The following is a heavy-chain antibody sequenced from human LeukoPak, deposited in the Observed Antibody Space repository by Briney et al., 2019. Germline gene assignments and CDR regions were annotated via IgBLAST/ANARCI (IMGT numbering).Heavy chain of an antibody. J-gene: IGHJ5*02. CDR3: VRDPSNTSGWKTWFDP. CDR1: GYTFTSYG. Sequence: ASVKVSCKASGYTFTSYGISWVRQAPGQGLEWMGWISAYNGNTNYAQKLQGRVTLTTYTLTTTAYLELRSLTSDDTAVYYCVRDPSNTSGWKTWFDPWGQGTLVTVSS. D-gene: IGHD6-19*01. CDR2: ISAYNGNT. V-gene: IGHV1-18*01.